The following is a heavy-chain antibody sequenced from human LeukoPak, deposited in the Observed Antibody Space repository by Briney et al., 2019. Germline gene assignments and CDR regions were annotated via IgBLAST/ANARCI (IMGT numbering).Heavy chain of an antibody. CDR3: AREGVAAADIYGVGDDY. Sequence: PSETLSLTCTVSGGSISSYYWSWIRQPAGKGLEWIGRIYTSGSTNYNPSLKSRVTMSGDTSKNQFSLKLSSVTAADTAVYYCAREGVAAADIYGVGDDYWGQGTLVTVSS. CDR2: IYTSGST. D-gene: IGHD2-15*01. J-gene: IGHJ4*02. CDR1: GGSISSYY. V-gene: IGHV4-4*07.